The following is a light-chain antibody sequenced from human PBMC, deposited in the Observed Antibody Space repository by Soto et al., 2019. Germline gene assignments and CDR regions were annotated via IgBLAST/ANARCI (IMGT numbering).Light chain of an antibody. CDR2: ASS. CDR3: QQSYSTLYT. CDR1: QNISIY. V-gene: IGKV1-39*01. J-gene: IGKJ2*01. Sequence: DIQMTQSPSSLSASIGDRVTITCRASQNISIYLHLYQQKPGQAPKFLIYASSNLQSGVPSRFSGSGSGTDFTLTISSLQPEDFATYYFQQSYSTLYTFGQGTKLEIK.